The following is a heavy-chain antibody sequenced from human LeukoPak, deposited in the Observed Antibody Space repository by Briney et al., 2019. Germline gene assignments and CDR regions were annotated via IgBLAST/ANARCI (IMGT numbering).Heavy chain of an antibody. CDR1: GTAFRTYA. V-gene: IGHV3-64D*06. CDR2: ISINGGST. CDR3: VRTYDENPLGWFDP. Sequence: PGGSLRLSCSASGTAFRTYAMHWVRQPPRKGLYYVSAISINGGSTYYADSVRGRFTISRDNSKNTLYLQMSSLRPDDTAVYYCVRTYDENPLGWFDPWGQGTLVTVSS. J-gene: IGHJ5*02. D-gene: IGHD5-12*01.